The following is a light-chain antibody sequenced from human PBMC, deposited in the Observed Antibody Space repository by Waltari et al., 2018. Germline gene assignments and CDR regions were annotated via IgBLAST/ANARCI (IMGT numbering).Light chain of an antibody. Sequence: DIQFTQSPCFLSVSVGDRVTITCRASQDISSSLALYQQKPGKAPKLLVYAATSLQSGVPSRFSGSGSGTEFTLTISSLQPEDVASYYCQQLSTYPLTIGGGTKVEIK. J-gene: IGKJ4*01. V-gene: IGKV1-9*01. CDR1: QDISSS. CDR3: QQLSTYPLT. CDR2: AAT.